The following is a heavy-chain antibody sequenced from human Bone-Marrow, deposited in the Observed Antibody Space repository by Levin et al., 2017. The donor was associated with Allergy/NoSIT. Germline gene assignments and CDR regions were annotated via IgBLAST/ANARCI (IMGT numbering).Heavy chain of an antibody. V-gene: IGHV3-66*01. D-gene: IGHD4-17*01. CDR2: IYSGGST. Sequence: GESLKISCAASGFTVSSNYMSWVRQAPGKGLEWVSVIYSGGSTYYADSVKGRFTISRDNSKNTLYLQMNSLRAEDTAVYYCARVNRAVTIAGAFDSWGQGTMVTVSS. CDR1: GFTVSSNY. CDR3: ARVNRAVTIAGAFDS. J-gene: IGHJ3*02.